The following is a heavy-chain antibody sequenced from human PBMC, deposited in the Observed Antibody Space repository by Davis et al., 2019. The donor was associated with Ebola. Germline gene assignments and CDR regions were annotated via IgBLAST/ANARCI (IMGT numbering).Heavy chain of an antibody. CDR1: GFTFSNYY. CDR3: ATDPGAFHI. J-gene: IGHJ3*02. V-gene: IGHV3-66*02. CDR2: IYSGGST. Sequence: GESLKISCAASGFTFSNYYMSWIRQAPGKGLEWVSLIYSGGSTYYADSVKGRFTISRDNSKNTLYLQMTSLRPEDTAMYYCATDPGAFHIWGQGTMVTVSS.